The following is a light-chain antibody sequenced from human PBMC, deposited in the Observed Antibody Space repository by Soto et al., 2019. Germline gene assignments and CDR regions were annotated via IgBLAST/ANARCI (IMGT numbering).Light chain of an antibody. CDR2: GAS. Sequence: EIVLTQSPGTLSLSPGESATLSCRASQSAFGTYLAWFQQKPGQAPRLLIYGASSRASGIPDRFSGSGSATDFFLTISRVQPEEFAVYYCHQYGNSPWTLGQGTKVEI. CDR1: QSAFGTY. J-gene: IGKJ1*01. V-gene: IGKV3-20*01. CDR3: HQYGNSPWT.